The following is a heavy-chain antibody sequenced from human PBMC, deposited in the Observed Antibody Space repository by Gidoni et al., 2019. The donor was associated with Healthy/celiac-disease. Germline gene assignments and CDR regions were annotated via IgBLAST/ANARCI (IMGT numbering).Heavy chain of an antibody. V-gene: IGHV4-39*01. Sequence: QLQLQESGPGLVKPSETLSLTCTVSGGSSSSSSYYWGWIRQPPGKGLEWIGSIYYSGSTYYNPSLKSRVTISVDTSKNQFSLKLSSVTAADTAVYYCARSANDGGAFDIWGQGTMVTVSS. CDR3: ARSANDGGAFDI. J-gene: IGHJ3*02. CDR2: IYYSGST. CDR1: GGSSSSSSYY.